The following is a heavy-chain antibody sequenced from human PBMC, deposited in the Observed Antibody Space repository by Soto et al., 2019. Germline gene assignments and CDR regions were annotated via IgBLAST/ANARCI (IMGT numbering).Heavy chain of an antibody. V-gene: IGHV3-30-3*01. CDR2: ISYDGSNK. D-gene: IGHD5-18*01. Sequence: GGSLRLSCAASGFTFSSYAMHWVRQAPGKGLEWVAVISYDGSNKYYADSVKGRFTISRDNSKNTLYLQMNSLRAEDTAVYCCARDTAMVTYYYYGMDVWGQGTTVTVSS. CDR1: GFTFSSYA. CDR3: ARDTAMVTYYYYGMDV. J-gene: IGHJ6*02.